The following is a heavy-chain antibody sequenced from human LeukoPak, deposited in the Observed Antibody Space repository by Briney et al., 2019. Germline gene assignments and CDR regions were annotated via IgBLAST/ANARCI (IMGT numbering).Heavy chain of an antibody. CDR1: GGSISSGGYY. V-gene: IGHV4-31*03. CDR2: IYYSGST. Sequence: SETLSLTCTVSGGSISSGGYYWSWIRQHPGKGLEWIGYIYYSGSTYYNPSLKSRVTMSVDTSKRQISLKLSSVTSADTAVYFCARGTGTWFGELLHYWGQGTLVTVSS. J-gene: IGHJ4*02. CDR3: ARGTGTWFGELLHY. D-gene: IGHD3-10*01.